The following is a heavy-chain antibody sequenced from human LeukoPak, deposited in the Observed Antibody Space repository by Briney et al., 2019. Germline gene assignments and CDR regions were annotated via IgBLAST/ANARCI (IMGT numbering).Heavy chain of an antibody. D-gene: IGHD3-10*01. CDR2: INAGNGNT. J-gene: IGHJ6*02. CDR3: ARDHVLLWFGELFSLDV. CDR1: GYTFTSYA. V-gene: IGHV1-3*01. Sequence: GASVKVSCKASGYTFTSYAMHWVRQAPGQRPEWMGWINAGNGNTKYSQKFQGRVTITRDTSASTAYMELSSLRSEDTAVYYCARDHVLLWFGELFSLDVWGQGTTVTVSS.